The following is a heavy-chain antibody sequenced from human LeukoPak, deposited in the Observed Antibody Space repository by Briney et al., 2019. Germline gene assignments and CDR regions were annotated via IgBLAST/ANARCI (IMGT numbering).Heavy chain of an antibody. CDR1: GFTVSSNY. CDR2: FYSGGST. V-gene: IGHV3-66*01. CDR3: ARGIVGASDAFDM. J-gene: IGHJ3*02. Sequence: GGSLRLSCAASGFTVSSNYMSWVRQAPGKGLEWVSVFYSGGSTYYADSVKGRFTISRDNSKNTLYLQTNSLRVEDTAVYYCARGIVGASDAFDMWGQGTLVTVSS. D-gene: IGHD1-26*01.